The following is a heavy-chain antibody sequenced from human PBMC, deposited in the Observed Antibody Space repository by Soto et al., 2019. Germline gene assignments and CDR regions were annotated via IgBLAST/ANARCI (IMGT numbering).Heavy chain of an antibody. V-gene: IGHV1-2*02. D-gene: IGHD6-13*01. CDR1: GYTFTGYY. Sequence: ASVKASCKASGYTFTGYYMHWVRQAPGQGLEWMGWINPTSGGTNYAQKFQGRVTMTMDTSISTAYMELSRLRSDDTAVYYCARLIAAADSFDDWGQGTLVTVSS. J-gene: IGHJ4*02. CDR3: ARLIAAADSFDD. CDR2: INPTSGGT.